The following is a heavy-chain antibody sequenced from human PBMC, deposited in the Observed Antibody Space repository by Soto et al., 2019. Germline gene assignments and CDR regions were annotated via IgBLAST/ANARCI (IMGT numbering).Heavy chain of an antibody. D-gene: IGHD2-15*01. CDR2: IYYSGST. J-gene: IGHJ4*02. CDR3: ASSPLVVYLYYFDY. Sequence: PSETLSLTCTVSGGSISSGGYYWSWIRQHPGKGLEWIGYIYYSGSTYYNPSLKSRVTISVDTSKNQFSLKLSSVTAADTAVYYCASSPLVVYLYYFDYWGQGTLVTVSS. CDR1: GGSISSGGYY. V-gene: IGHV4-31*03.